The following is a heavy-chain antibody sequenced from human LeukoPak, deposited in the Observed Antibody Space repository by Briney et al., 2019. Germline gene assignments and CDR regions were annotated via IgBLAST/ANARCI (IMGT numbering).Heavy chain of an antibody. D-gene: IGHD3-9*01. V-gene: IGHV1-46*01. J-gene: IGHJ4*02. CDR1: GYTFTSYY. Sequence: ASVKVSCKASGYTFTSYYMHWVRQAPGQGLEWMGIINPSGGSTSYAQKFQGRVTMTRDTSTSTAYMELRSLRSDDTAVYYCARDPIRYFDWLPYFDYWGQGTLVTVSS. CDR2: INPSGGST. CDR3: ARDPIRYFDWLPYFDY.